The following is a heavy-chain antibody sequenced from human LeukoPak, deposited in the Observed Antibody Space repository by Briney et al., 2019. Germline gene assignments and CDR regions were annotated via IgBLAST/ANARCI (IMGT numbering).Heavy chain of an antibody. D-gene: IGHD3-9*01. CDR3: ARVNDILTGYYLGGAFDP. CDR1: GFTFSRYW. CDR2: INSDGSSI. V-gene: IGHV3-74*01. Sequence: GGSLRLSCVVSGFTFSRYWMHWVRQAPGKGLVWVSRINSDGSSIRYADSVKGRFTISRDNAKNTLYLQMNSLRAEDTAVYYCARVNDILTGYYLGGAFDPWGQGTLVTVSS. J-gene: IGHJ5*02.